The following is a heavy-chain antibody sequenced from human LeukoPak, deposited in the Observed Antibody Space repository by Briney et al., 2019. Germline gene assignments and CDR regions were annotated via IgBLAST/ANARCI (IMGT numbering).Heavy chain of an antibody. V-gene: IGHV3-23*01. CDR3: AREYSYGSYNWFDP. D-gene: IGHD5-18*01. Sequence: SGGSLRLSCAASGFTFSSYAMSWVRQAPGKGLEWVSAISGSGGSTYYADSVEGRFTISRDNSKNTLYLQMNSLRAEDTAAYYCAREYSYGSYNWFDPWGQGTLITVSS. CDR2: ISGSGGST. CDR1: GFTFSSYA. J-gene: IGHJ5*02.